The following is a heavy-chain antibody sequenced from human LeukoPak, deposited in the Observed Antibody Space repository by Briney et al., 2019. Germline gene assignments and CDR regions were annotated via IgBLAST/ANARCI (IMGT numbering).Heavy chain of an antibody. Sequence: GGSLRLSCAASGFTFSSYSMNWVRQAPGKGLEWVSYISSSSSTIYYADSVKGRFTISRDNAKNSLYLQMNSLRAEDTAVYYCARDDGGLGYCSSTSCLDAFDIWGQGTMVTVSS. J-gene: IGHJ3*02. CDR1: GFTFSSYS. CDR2: ISSSSSTI. V-gene: IGHV3-48*04. D-gene: IGHD2-2*01. CDR3: ARDDGGLGYCSSTSCLDAFDI.